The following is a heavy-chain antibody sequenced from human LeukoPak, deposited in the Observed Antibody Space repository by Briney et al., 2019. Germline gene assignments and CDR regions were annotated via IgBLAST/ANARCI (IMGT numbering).Heavy chain of an antibody. CDR3: ASFMITFGGLDY. CDR2: ISWNSGSI. CDR1: GFTFDDYA. J-gene: IGHJ4*02. V-gene: IGHV3-9*01. Sequence: GGSLRPSCAASGFTFDDYAMHWVRQAPGKGLEWVSGISWNSGSIGYADSVKGRFTISRDNAKNSLYLQMNSLRAEDTAVYYCASFMITFGGLDYWGQGTLVTVSS. D-gene: IGHD3-16*01.